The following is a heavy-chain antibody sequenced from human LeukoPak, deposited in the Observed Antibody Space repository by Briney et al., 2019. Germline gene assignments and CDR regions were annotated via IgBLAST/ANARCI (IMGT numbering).Heavy chain of an antibody. Sequence: GGSLRLSCAASGFTVSSNYMSWVRQAPGKGLKWVSVIYSGGSTYYADSVKGRFTISRDNAKNSLYLQMNSLRAEDTAVYYCARDSDTRNYYYYYYMDVWGKGTTVTVSS. J-gene: IGHJ6*03. V-gene: IGHV3-53*01. CDR2: IYSGGST. CDR3: ARDSDTRNYYYYYYMDV. CDR1: GFTVSSNY.